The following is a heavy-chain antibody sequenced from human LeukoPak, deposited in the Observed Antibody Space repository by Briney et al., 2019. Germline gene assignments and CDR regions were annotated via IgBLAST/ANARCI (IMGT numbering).Heavy chain of an antibody. D-gene: IGHD6-6*01. CDR3: ARVRSGWDPLAAYMYYFDY. CDR2: IYYSGST. J-gene: IGHJ4*02. CDR1: GGSISSYY. Sequence: SETLSLTCTVSGGSISSYYWSWIRQPPGKGLEWIGYIYYSGSTNYNPSLKSRVTISVDTSKNQFSLKLSSVTAADTAVYYCARVRSGWDPLAAYMYYFDYWGQGTLVTVSS. V-gene: IGHV4-59*01.